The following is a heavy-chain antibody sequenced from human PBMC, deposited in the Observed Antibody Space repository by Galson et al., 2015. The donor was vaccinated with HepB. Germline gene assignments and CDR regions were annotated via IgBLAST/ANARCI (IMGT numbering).Heavy chain of an antibody. D-gene: IGHD2-15*01. V-gene: IGHV3-23*01. CDR2: ISGSGGST. Sequence: SLRLSCAASGFTFSSYAMSWVRQAPGKGLEWVSAISGSGGSTYYADSVKGRFTISRDNSKNTLYPQMNSLRAEDTAVYYCAKEEGILLYYCYGMDVWGQGTTVTVSS. CDR1: GFTFSSYA. CDR3: AKEEGILLYYCYGMDV. J-gene: IGHJ6*02.